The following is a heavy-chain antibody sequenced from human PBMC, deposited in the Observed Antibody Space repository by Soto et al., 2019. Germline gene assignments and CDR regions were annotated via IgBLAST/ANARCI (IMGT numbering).Heavy chain of an antibody. CDR3: ARGLVDTAMVSLDY. V-gene: IGHV4-30-4*02. Sequence: SETLSLACTVSGGSISSGDYYWSWIRQPPGKGLEWIGYIYYSGSTYYNPSLKSRVTISLDTSKNQLSLKLSSVTAADTAVHYCARGLVDTAMVSLDYWGQGTLVTVAS. CDR2: IYYSGST. D-gene: IGHD5-18*01. J-gene: IGHJ4*02. CDR1: GGSISSGDYY.